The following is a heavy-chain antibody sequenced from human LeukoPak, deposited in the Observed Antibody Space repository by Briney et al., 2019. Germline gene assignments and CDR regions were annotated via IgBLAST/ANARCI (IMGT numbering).Heavy chain of an antibody. J-gene: IGHJ4*02. CDR3: VRDRDYYVFDL. CDR2: ISSSGSTI. Sequence: PGGSLRLSCAASGFTFSDYYMSWIRQAPGKGLEWVSYISSSGSTIYYADSVKGRFTISRDNGKNSVYLQMNGLRAEDTAVYYCVRDRDYYVFDLWGQGTLVTVSS. D-gene: IGHD3-10*02. V-gene: IGHV3-11*04. CDR1: GFTFSDYY.